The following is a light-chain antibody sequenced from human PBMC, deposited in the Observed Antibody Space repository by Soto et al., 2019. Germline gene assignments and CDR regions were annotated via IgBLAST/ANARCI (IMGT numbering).Light chain of an antibody. CDR2: ANI. Sequence: QSVLTQPPSVSGAPGQRVTISCTGSSSNIGADYDVHWYQQLPGTAPKLLIHANINRLSGVPVRFSGSKSGTSAFLAITGLQAEDEADYYCATWEDNLTARVFGGGTKVTVL. J-gene: IGLJ3*02. V-gene: IGLV1-40*01. CDR3: ATWEDNLTARV. CDR1: SSNIGADYD.